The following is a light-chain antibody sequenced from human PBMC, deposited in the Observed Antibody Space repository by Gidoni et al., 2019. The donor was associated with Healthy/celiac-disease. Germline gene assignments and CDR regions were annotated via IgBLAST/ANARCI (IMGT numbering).Light chain of an antibody. CDR3: QSYDSSNPSWV. CDR2: EDN. J-gene: IGLJ3*02. CDR1: SGSIASNY. V-gene: IGLV6-57*01. Sequence: NFMLTQPHSVSESPGKTVTISCTRSSGSIASNYVQWYQQRPGSSPTTVIDEDNQRPSGVPDRFSGSIDSSSNSASLTISGLKTEDEADYYCQSYDSSNPSWVFGGGTKLTVL.